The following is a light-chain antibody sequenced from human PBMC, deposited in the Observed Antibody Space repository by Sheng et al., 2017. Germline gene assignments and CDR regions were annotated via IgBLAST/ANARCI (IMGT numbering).Light chain of an antibody. Sequence: EIVLTQSPATLSVSPGERATLSCRASQSIGSKLVWYQQKPGQAPRLLIYGASTRAAGIPARFSGSGSGTEFTLTISSLQSEDFAVYYCQQYNNWPPERTFGQGTKV. J-gene: IGKJ1*01. V-gene: IGKV3-15*01. CDR1: QSIGSK. CDR3: QQYNNWPPERT. CDR2: GAS.